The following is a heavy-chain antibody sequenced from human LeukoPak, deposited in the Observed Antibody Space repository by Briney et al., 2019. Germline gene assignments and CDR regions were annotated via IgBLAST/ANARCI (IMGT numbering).Heavy chain of an antibody. J-gene: IGHJ6*03. D-gene: IGHD2-2*01. Sequence: SQTLSLTCAISGDIVSSSSAAWNWIRQSPSRGLEWLGRTYYRSKWYNDYAVSVKSRITINPDTSKNQFSLQLNSVTPEDTAVYYCARDLVVVPAASGYYYMDVWGKGTTVTVSS. CDR3: ARDLVVVPAASGYYYMDV. CDR2: TYYRSKWYN. V-gene: IGHV6-1*01. CDR1: GDIVSSSSAA.